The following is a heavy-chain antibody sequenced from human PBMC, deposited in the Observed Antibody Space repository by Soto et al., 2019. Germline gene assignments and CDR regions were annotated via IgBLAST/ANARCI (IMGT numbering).Heavy chain of an antibody. CDR1: GYTFTSYH. D-gene: IGHD4-17*01. V-gene: IGHV1-46*01. J-gene: IGHJ4*02. CDR3: ARNYDYGGNDY. Sequence: QVQLVQSGAEVKTPGASVRVSCKASGYTFTSYHMYWVRQAPGQGLEWMGIINSSGGSTSYAQKFQGRVTMTRDTSTSTVYMELSSLRSEDTAVYYCARNYDYGGNDYWGQGTLVTVSS. CDR2: INSSGGST.